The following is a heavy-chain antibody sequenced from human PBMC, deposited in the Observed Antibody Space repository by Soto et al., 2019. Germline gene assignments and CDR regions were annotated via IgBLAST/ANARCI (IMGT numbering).Heavy chain of an antibody. V-gene: IGHV4-34*01. J-gene: IGHJ4*02. CDR1: GVSFNEYY. CDR3: AKSGIVRSVFLPIDS. CDR2: DTDSGRT. D-gene: IGHD1-26*01. Sequence: QVQLQQWGAGLLRPSETLSLTCAVSGVSFNEYYWTWIRQAPGKGLEWIGEDTDSGRTNHNPSLTRRVDISVHTSRIPFSLRLSSLTAADTAVYYCAKSGIVRSVFLPIDSWGQGTLVTVSA.